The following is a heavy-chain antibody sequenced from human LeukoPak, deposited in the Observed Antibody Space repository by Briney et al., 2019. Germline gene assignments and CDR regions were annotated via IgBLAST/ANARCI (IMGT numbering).Heavy chain of an antibody. CDR2: INPNSGGT. J-gene: IGHJ4*02. CDR1: GYTFTGYY. Sequence: ASVKVSCKASGYTFTGYYMHWVRQAPGQGLEWMGWINPNSGGTNYAQKFQGRVTMTRDTSISTAYMELSRLRSDDTAVYYCARDLSAVGATFHYFDYWGQGTLVTVSS. V-gene: IGHV1-2*02. CDR3: ARDLSAVGATFHYFDY. D-gene: IGHD1-26*01.